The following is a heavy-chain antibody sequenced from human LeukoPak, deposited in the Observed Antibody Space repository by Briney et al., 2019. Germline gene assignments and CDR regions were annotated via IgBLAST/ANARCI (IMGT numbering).Heavy chain of an antibody. Sequence: GGSLRLSCAASGFTFRSYWMHWVRQAPGKGLEWVSHVIRDGSFTNYAGSVRGRFTISRDNAKNTLYLQMSSLRAEDTAVYFCVRDGDDFNFDYWGQGSLVTVSS. CDR1: GFTFRSYW. CDR2: VIRDGSFT. J-gene: IGHJ4*02. D-gene: IGHD5-24*01. CDR3: VRDGDDFNFDY. V-gene: IGHV3-74*01.